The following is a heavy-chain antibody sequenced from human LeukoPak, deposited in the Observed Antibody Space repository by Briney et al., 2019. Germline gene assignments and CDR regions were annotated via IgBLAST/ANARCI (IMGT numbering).Heavy chain of an antibody. CDR1: GFTFSSYA. CDR3: ARVKGVKIAAAGTPFFDP. CDR2: IYSGGST. Sequence: GGSLRLSCAASGFTFSSYAMSWVRQAPGKGLEWVSVIYSGGSTYYADSVKGRFTISRDNSKNTLYLQMNSLRAEDTAVYYCARVKGVKIAAAGTPFFDPWGQGTLVTVSS. J-gene: IGHJ5*02. V-gene: IGHV3-53*01. D-gene: IGHD6-13*01.